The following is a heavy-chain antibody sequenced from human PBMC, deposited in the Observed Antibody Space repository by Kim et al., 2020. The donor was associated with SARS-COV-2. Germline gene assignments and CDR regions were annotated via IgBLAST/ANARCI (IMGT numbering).Heavy chain of an antibody. CDR3: AKGYCSSTSCYTELSYYYGMDV. V-gene: IGHV3-23*01. Sequence: GGSLRLSCAASGFTFSSYAMSWVRQAPGKGLEWVSAISGSGGSTYYADSVKGRFTISRDNSKNTLYLQMNSLRAEDTAVYYCAKGYCSSTSCYTELSYYYGMDVWGQGTTVTVSS. CDR1: GFTFSSYA. J-gene: IGHJ6*02. D-gene: IGHD2-2*02. CDR2: ISGSGGST.